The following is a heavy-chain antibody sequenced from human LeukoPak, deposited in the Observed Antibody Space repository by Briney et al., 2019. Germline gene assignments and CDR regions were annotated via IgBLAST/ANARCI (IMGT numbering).Heavy chain of an antibody. J-gene: IGHJ4*02. D-gene: IGHD2-8*01. Sequence: GGSLRLSCAASGFTFSSYAMSWVRQAPGKGLVWISGINGEGSNTYYADSVKGRFTISRDNAKTTVHLQMNSLRDEDTAVYYCAGVFDYWGQGSLVTVSS. CDR2: INGEGSNT. CDR1: GFTFSSYA. V-gene: IGHV3-74*01. CDR3: AGVFDY.